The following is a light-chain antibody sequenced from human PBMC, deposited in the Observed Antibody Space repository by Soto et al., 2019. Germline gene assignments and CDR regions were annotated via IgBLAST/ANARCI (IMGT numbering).Light chain of an antibody. J-gene: IGLJ1*01. CDR2: GNS. CDR3: QSYDSSLSGSCV. Sequence: QSVLTQPPSVSGAPGQRVTISCTGSSSNIGAGYDVHWYQQLPGTAPKLLIYGNSNRPSGVPDRFSGSKSGTSASLAITGLQAEDEADYYWQSYDSSLSGSCVFGTGTKLTV. CDR1: SSNIGAGYD. V-gene: IGLV1-40*01.